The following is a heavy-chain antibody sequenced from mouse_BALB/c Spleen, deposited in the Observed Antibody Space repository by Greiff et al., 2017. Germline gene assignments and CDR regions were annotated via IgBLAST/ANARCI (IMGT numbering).Heavy chain of an antibody. CDR2: IDPANGNT. D-gene: IGHD2-1*01. Sequence: EVKLVESGAELVKPGASVKLSCTASGFNIKDTYMHWVKQRPEQGLEWIGRIDPANGNTKYDPKFQGKATITADTSSNTAYLQLSSLTSEDTAVYYCAPYGNSAWFAYWGQGTLVTVSA. CDR3: APYGNSAWFAY. CDR1: GFNIKDTY. J-gene: IGHJ3*01. V-gene: IGHV14-3*02.